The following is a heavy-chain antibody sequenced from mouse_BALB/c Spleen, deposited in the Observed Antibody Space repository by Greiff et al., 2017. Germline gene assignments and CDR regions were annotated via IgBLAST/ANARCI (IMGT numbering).Heavy chain of an antibody. Sequence: VQLQESGPGLVKPSQSLSLTCTVTGYSITSDYAWNWIRQFPGNKLEWMGYISYSGSTSYNPSLKSRISITRDTSKNQFFLQLNSVTTEDTATYYCAAYGNYGFAYWGQGTLVTVSA. CDR2: ISYSGST. CDR1: GYSITSDYA. CDR3: AAYGNYGFAY. J-gene: IGHJ3*01. D-gene: IGHD2-1*01. V-gene: IGHV3-2*02.